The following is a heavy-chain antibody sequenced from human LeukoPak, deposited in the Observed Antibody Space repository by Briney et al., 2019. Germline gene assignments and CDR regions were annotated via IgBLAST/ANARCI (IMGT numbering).Heavy chain of an antibody. J-gene: IGHJ4*02. V-gene: IGHV1-58*01. D-gene: IGHD2-2*01. Sequence: GTSVKVSCKASGFTFTSSAVQWVRQARGQRLEWIRWIVVGSGNTNYAQKFQERVTITRDMSTSTAYMELSSLRSEDTAVYYCAAEPLYCSSTSCYDYWGQGTLVTVSS. CDR1: GFTFTSSA. CDR2: IVVGSGNT. CDR3: AAEPLYCSSTSCYDY.